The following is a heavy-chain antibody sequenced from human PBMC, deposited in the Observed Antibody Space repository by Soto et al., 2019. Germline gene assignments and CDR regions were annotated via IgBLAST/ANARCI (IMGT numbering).Heavy chain of an antibody. D-gene: IGHD6-13*01. CDR1: GFTFSSYW. V-gene: IGHV3-74*01. CDR3: ARGGAATPYGMGV. Sequence: GGSLRLSCAASGFTFSSYWMHWVRQGPGKGLVWISRISIDETSTNYADSVKGRLTISRDNAKNTLYLQMNSLRAEDTAVYYCARGGAATPYGMGVWGQGTTVTVSS. J-gene: IGHJ6*02. CDR2: ISIDETST.